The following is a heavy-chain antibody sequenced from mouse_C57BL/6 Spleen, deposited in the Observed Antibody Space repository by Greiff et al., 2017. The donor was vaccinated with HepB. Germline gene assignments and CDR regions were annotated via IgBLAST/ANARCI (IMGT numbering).Heavy chain of an antibody. Sequence: VQLVESGPELVKPGASVKISCKASGYAFSSSWMNWVKQRPGKGLEWIGRIYPGDGDTNYNGKFKGKATLTADKSSSTAYMQLSSLTSEDSSVFFWGRDYDYDGGYGIDYWGQGTSVTGSS. V-gene: IGHV1-82*01. CDR1: GYAFSSSW. CDR3: GRDYDYDGGYGIDY. J-gene: IGHJ4*01. D-gene: IGHD2-4*01. CDR2: IYPGDGDT.